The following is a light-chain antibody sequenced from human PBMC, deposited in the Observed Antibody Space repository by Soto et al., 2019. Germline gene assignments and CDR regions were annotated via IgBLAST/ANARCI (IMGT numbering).Light chain of an antibody. CDR3: QSYDSSLSAHYV. J-gene: IGLJ1*01. CDR1: SSNIGAGYD. V-gene: IGLV1-40*01. CDR2: GNS. Sequence: QSVLTQPPSVSGAPGQRVTISCTGSSSNIGAGYDVHWYQQFPGTTPKLLIYGNSNRPSGVPDRFSGSKSGTSASLAITGLQAEDEADYYCQSYDSSLSAHYVFGTGTKLTVL.